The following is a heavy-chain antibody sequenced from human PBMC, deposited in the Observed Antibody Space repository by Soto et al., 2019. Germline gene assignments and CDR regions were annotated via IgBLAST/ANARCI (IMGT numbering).Heavy chain of an antibody. CDR1: GFTFSSYA. CDR3: AKGRLRYFDWSDMDV. J-gene: IGHJ6*03. Sequence: GSLRLSCAASGFTFSSYAMSWVRQAPGKGLEWVSAISGSGGSTYYADSVKGRFTISRDNSKNTLYLQMNSLRAEDTAVYYCAKGRLRYFDWSDMDVWGKGTTVTVSS. D-gene: IGHD3-9*01. CDR2: ISGSGGST. V-gene: IGHV3-23*01.